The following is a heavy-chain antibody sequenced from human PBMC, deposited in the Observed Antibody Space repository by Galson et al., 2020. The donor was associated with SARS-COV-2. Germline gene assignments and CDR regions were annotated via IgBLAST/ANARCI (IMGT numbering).Heavy chain of an antibody. CDR2: VYPSGPT. CDR1: GYSVSTTNY. Sequence: SETLSLTCTVSGYSVSTTNYWGWVRQPPGRGLEWIGSVYPSGPTYYNPSLKRRVTLSVDTSKNQFSLRLDSVTAADTALYYCARQGVNMIVLVTVPGWYFDLWGRGTLVTVSS. J-gene: IGHJ2*01. CDR3: ARQGVNMIVLVTVPGWYFDL. V-gene: IGHV4-38-2*02. D-gene: IGHD3-22*01.